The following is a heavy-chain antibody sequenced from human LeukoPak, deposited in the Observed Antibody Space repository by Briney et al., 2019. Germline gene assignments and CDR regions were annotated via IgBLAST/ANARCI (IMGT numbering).Heavy chain of an antibody. J-gene: IGHJ4*02. CDR2: ISGSGGST. D-gene: IGHD2-21*02. Sequence: PGGSLRLSCAASGFTFSSYGMSWVRQAPGKGLEWVSAISGSGGSTYYADSVKGRFTISRDNSKNTLYLQMNSLRAEDTAVYYCAKTARYCGGDCYSPTWGFDYWGQGTLVTVSS. V-gene: IGHV3-23*01. CDR3: AKTARYCGGDCYSPTWGFDY. CDR1: GFTFSSYG.